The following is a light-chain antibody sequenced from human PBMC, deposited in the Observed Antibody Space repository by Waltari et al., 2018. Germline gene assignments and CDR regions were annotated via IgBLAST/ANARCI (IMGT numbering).Light chain of an antibody. J-gene: IGLJ2*01. CDR3: SSWTDSSRTGKLS. V-gene: IGLV2-8*01. CDR1: TTHPRHFKY. Sequence: QSALTQPPSASGSAGPSVTISCTETTTHPRHFKYVSWYQQHPGKAPKLILYEIDRRPSGVPDRFSGSKSGDAASLTVSGLQAEDEAIYFCSSWTDSSRTGKLSFGGGTKLTVL. CDR2: EID.